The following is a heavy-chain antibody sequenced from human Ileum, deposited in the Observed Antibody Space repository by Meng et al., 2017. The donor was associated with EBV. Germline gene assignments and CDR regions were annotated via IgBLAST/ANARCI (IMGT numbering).Heavy chain of an antibody. CDR1: GGSISSSNW. J-gene: IGHJ4*02. CDR2: IYHSGST. V-gene: IGHV4-4*02. D-gene: IGHD6-19*01. CDR3: ARVGQWLPIDY. Sequence: QVQLEAAGPGLVKPWGTLSLTGAVSGGSISSSNWWSWVRQPPGKGLEWIGEIYHSGSTNYNPSLKSRVTISVDKSKNQFSLNLSSVTAADTAVYYCARVGQWLPIDYWGQGTLVTVSS.